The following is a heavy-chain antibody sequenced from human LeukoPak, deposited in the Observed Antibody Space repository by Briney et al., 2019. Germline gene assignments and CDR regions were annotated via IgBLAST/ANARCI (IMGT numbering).Heavy chain of an antibody. Sequence: GASVKVSCKASGYTFTSYDIDWVRQATGQGLEWMGWMNPNSGNTGYAQKFQGRVTMTRNTSISTAYMELSSLRSEDTAVYYCAREESCSGGSCFDYWGQGTLVTVSS. J-gene: IGHJ4*02. V-gene: IGHV1-8*01. D-gene: IGHD2-15*01. CDR1: GYTFTSYD. CDR2: MNPNSGNT. CDR3: AREESCSGGSCFDY.